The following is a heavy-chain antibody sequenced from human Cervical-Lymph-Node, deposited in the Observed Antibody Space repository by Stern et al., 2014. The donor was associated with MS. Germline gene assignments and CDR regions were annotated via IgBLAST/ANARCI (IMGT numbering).Heavy chain of an antibody. Sequence: QVTLKESGPTLVSPTQTLTLTCTLSGLSLTTSGVGVGWIRQSPGKAPECLALLYWDGDERYSPSLKNRLTITKDTSKNQVVLTMTNVDPVDTGTYYCVHAAYTSGWTWLKIGRRYFDNWGQGALVTVSS. J-gene: IGHJ4*02. D-gene: IGHD6-19*01. V-gene: IGHV2-5*02. CDR3: VHAAYTSGWTWLKIGRRYFDN. CDR1: GLSLTTSGVG. CDR2: LYWDGDE.